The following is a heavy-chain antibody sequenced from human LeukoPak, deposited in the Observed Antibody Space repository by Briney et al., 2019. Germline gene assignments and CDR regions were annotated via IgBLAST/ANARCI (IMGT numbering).Heavy chain of an antibody. CDR2: INHSGST. CDR3: ARLNPVVPAAIRYYYYYYMDV. D-gene: IGHD2-2*02. CDR1: GGSFSGYY. Sequence: SETLSLTCAVYGGSFSGYYWSWIRQPPGKGLEWIGEINHSGSTNYNPSLKSRVTISVDTSKNQFSLKLSSVTAADTAVYYCARLNPVVPAAIRYYYYYYMDVWGKGTTVTVSS. J-gene: IGHJ6*03. V-gene: IGHV4-34*01.